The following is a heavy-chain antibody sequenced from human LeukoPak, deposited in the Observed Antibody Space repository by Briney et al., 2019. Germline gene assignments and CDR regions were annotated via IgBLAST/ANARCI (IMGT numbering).Heavy chain of an antibody. CDR2: IYHSGST. V-gene: IGHV4-38-2*01. Sequence: SETLSLTCAVSGYSISSGYYWGWIRQPTGKGLEWIGSIYHSGSTYYNPSLKSRVTISVDTSKNQFSLKLSSVTAADTAVYYCAGPYYYGSGSYYNPDYWGQGTLVTVSS. CDR1: GYSISSGYY. J-gene: IGHJ4*02. D-gene: IGHD3-10*01. CDR3: AGPYYYGSGSYYNPDY.